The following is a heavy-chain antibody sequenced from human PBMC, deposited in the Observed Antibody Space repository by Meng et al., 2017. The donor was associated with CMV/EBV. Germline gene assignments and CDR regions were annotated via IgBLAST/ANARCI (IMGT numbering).Heavy chain of an antibody. CDR3: ARERNWNSGVEYYFDY. CDR2: IGTAGDT. D-gene: IGHD1-7*01. J-gene: IGHJ4*02. Sequence: GESLKISCAACGFTFSSYDMHWVRQATGKGLEWVSAIGTAGDTYYPGSVKGRFTISRDNAKNSLYLQMNSLRAEDTAVYYCARERNWNSGVEYYFDYWGQGTLVTVSS. V-gene: IGHV3-13*01. CDR1: GFTFSSYD.